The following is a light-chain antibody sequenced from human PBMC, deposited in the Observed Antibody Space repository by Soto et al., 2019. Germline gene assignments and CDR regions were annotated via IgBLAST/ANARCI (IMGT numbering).Light chain of an antibody. CDR3: QQYNSYSWT. CDR1: QSIGDS. Sequence: DIQMTQSPSTLSASVGDRVTITCRASQSIGDSLAWYQQKPGKAPYLLISDVSSLERGVPSRFSGSGSGTEFTLTISSLQPDDFATYYCQQYNSYSWTFGQGTKVEIK. V-gene: IGKV1-5*01. CDR2: DVS. J-gene: IGKJ1*01.